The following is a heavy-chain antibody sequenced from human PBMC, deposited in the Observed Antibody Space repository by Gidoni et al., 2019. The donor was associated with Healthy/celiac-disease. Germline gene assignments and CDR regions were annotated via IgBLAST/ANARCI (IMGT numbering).Heavy chain of an antibody. CDR2: IKSKTDGGTT. Sequence: EVQLVESGGGLVKPGGSLRLSCAASGFTFSNAWMSWVRQAPGKGLEWVGLIKSKTDGGTTDYAAPVKGRFTISRDDSKNTLYLQMNSLKTEDTAVYYCTTDPHYYDSSGYKPFDYWGQGTLVTVSS. CDR3: TTDPHYYDSSGYKPFDY. CDR1: GFTFSNAW. D-gene: IGHD3-22*01. J-gene: IGHJ4*02. V-gene: IGHV3-15*01.